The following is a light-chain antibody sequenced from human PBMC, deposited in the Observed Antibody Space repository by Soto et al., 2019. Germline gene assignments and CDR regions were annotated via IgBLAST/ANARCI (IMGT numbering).Light chain of an antibody. J-gene: IGKJ2*01. CDR1: QSVSSN. Sequence: EIVMTQSPATLSVSPGERATLSCRASQSVSSNLAWYQQKPGQAPRLLIYGASTRATGIPARFSGSGSGTEFSLIISSLQSEDFAVYYGQQYNNWPYTFGQGTKLEIK. CDR3: QQYNNWPYT. CDR2: GAS. V-gene: IGKV3-15*01.